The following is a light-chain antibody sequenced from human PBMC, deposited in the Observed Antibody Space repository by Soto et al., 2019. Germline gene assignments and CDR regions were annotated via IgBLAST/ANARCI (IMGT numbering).Light chain of an antibody. V-gene: IGLV2-8*01. J-gene: IGLJ2*01. CDR3: RSYAGSNSVV. CDR2: EVS. CDR1: SSDVGGYNY. Sequence: QSALTQPPSASGSPGQSVTISCTGTSSDVGGYNYVSWYQQHPGKAPKLMIYEVSKRPSGVPDRCSGSKSGNTASLTVSGLQAEDEADYYCRSYAGSNSVVFGGGTQLTVL.